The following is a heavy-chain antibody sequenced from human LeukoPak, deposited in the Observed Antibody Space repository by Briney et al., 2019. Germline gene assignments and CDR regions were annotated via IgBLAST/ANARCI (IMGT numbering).Heavy chain of an antibody. J-gene: IGHJ6*03. V-gene: IGHV5-51*01. D-gene: IGHD3-10*01. CDR1: GYSFTSYW. CDR3: ASSTYYYGCLRLPYYYYMDV. CDR2: IYPGDSDT. Sequence: GESLKISCKGSGYSFTSYWIGWVRQMPGKGLEWMGIIYPGDSDTRYSPSFQGQVTISADKSISTAYLQWSSLKASDTAMYYCASSTYYYGCLRLPYYYYMDVWGKGTTVTVSS.